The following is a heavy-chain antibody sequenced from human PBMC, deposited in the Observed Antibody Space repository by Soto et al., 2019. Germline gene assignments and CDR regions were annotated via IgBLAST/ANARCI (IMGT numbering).Heavy chain of an antibody. CDR3: ASLIEWAFEY. CDR1: GGTISSSDW. CDR2: IYHSGST. V-gene: IGHV4-4*02. Sequence: PTEPLSLTCAVSGGTISSSDWWSWVLQPPGKGLEWIWEIYHSGSTNYNTSLKSRVTISLDKSKNQFSLKLSSVTAADTAVYYCASLIEWAFEYWGQGAVVTVAS. J-gene: IGHJ4*02. D-gene: IGHD5-12*01.